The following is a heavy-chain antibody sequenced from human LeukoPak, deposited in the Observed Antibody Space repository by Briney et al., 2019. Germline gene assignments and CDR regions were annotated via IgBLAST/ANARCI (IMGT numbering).Heavy chain of an antibody. CDR1: GFIFSNYW. J-gene: IGHJ4*02. CDR2: IKQDGSEK. D-gene: IGHD3-16*01. CDR3: AKEGTFTAYNFDY. V-gene: IGHV3-7*05. Sequence: GGSLRLSCAASGFIFSNYWTTWVRQAPGKGLEWVANIKQDGSEKYYVDSVKGRFTISRDNAKNSLYLQMNSLRAEDTAIYYCAKEGTFTAYNFDYWGQGTLVTVSS.